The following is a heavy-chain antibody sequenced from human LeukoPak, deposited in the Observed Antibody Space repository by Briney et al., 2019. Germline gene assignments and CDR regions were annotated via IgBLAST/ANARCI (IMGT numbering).Heavy chain of an antibody. D-gene: IGHD2-8*01. CDR1: GFTFRNYA. V-gene: IGHV3-30-3*01. J-gene: IGHJ4*02. CDR3: ARESYCTRKACYRAFDY. Sequence: GVSLRLSCAASGFTFRNYAMHWVRQAPGKGLEWVADISHDGNNRVYSDSVQGRFTISRDYSENTIYLKMNSLSTENTAVYYWARESYCTRKACYRAFDYWGQGSLVTVSS. CDR2: ISHDGNNR.